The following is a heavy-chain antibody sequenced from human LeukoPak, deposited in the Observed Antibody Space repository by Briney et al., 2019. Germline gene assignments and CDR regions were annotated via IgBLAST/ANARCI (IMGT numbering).Heavy chain of an antibody. V-gene: IGHV3-30*02. CDR2: IWYDGSNK. D-gene: IGHD3-10*01. J-gene: IGHJ4*02. CDR3: AKDEQDNSGSYLLSLYYFDY. Sequence: PGGSLRLSCAASGFTFSSYGMHWVRQAPGKGLEWVAFIWYDGSNKYYADSVKGRFTIPRDNSKNTLYLQMNSLRAEDTAVYYCAKDEQDNSGSYLLSLYYFDYWGQGTLVTVSS. CDR1: GFTFSSYG.